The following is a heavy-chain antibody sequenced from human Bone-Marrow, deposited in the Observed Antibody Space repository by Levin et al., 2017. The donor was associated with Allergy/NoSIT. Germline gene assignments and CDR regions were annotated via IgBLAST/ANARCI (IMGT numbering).Heavy chain of an antibody. J-gene: IGHJ5*02. CDR3: AKQGSDTAVPLQRYMGQYRWLDP. CDR1: GFSFSNYY. CDR2: ISSSGSST. V-gene: IGHV3-11*03. D-gene: IGHD5-18*01. Sequence: GGSLRLSCAASGFSFSNYYMSWIRQAPGKGLEWLSYISSSGSSTNYADHVEGRFTISRDNARSILYLQMNGLRADDTALYYCAKQGSDTAVPLQRYMGQYRWLDPWGQGTLVTVSS.